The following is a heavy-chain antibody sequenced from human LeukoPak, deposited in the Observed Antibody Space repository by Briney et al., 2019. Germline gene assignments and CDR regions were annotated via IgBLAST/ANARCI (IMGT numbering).Heavy chain of an antibody. CDR1: GFTFSSYA. V-gene: IGHV3-30*14. J-gene: IGHJ4*02. Sequence: GGSLRLSCAASGFTFSSYAMHWVRQAPGKGLEWVAVISYDGSNKYYADSVKGRFTISRDNSKNTLYLQMNSLRAEDTAVYYCARGLVTLDYWGQGTLVTVSS. D-gene: IGHD1-26*01. CDR3: ARGLVTLDY. CDR2: ISYDGSNK.